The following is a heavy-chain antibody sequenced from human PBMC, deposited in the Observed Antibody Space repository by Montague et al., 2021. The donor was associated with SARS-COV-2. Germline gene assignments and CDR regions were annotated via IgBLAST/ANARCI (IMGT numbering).Heavy chain of an antibody. CDR2: IKQDGSEK. Sequence: SLRLSCAASGFPFSPFWMTWFRQVPGKGLEWVANIKQDGSEKYYVDSVKGRFTISRDNAKNSLYLQLDSLRAEDTAVYYCARGYDSSGYQYWGQGTLVTVSS. V-gene: IGHV3-7*05. CDR1: GFPFSPFW. CDR3: ARGYDSSGYQY. J-gene: IGHJ4*02. D-gene: IGHD3-22*01.